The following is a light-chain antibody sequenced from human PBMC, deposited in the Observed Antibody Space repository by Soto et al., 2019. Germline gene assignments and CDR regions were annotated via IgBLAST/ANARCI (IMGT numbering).Light chain of an antibody. J-gene: IGKJ1*01. CDR1: QSLSSSY. CDR3: QQYDTSPRT. Sequence: EIALTQSPGTLSLSPGERATLSCRASQSLSSSYLAWYQQKPGQAPRILIYAASTRAPGIPDRFSGSGSGTDFTLTISRLEPEDFAVYYCQQYDTSPRTFGQGTKVEI. CDR2: AAS. V-gene: IGKV3-20*01.